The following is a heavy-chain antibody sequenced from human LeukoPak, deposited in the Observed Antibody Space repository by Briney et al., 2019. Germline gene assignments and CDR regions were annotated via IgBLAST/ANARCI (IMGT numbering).Heavy chain of an antibody. CDR3: AKNLAGDRFDY. V-gene: IGHV4-59*13. J-gene: IGHJ4*02. CDR1: GVSINAYY. D-gene: IGHD7-27*01. CDR2: IYHTGST. Sequence: SETLSLTCTVSGVSINAYYWNWFRQPPGKRLEWIGYIYHTGSTNYNPSLKSRVTMSVDTSKNQFSLKLSSVTAADTAVYYCAKNLAGDRFDYWGQGTLVTVSS.